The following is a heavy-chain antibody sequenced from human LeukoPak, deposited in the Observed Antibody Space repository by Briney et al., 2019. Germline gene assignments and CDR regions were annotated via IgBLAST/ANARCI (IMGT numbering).Heavy chain of an antibody. J-gene: IGHJ4*02. D-gene: IGHD6-13*01. Sequence: GRSLRLSCAASGFTFSSYAMHWVRQAPGKGLEWVAVISYDGSNKYYADSVKGRFTISRDNSKDTLYLQMNSLRPEDTAVYYCAKDEGFRAAAEGTPDYWGQGTLVTVSS. CDR3: AKDEGFRAAAEGTPDY. CDR1: GFTFSSYA. CDR2: ISYDGSNK. V-gene: IGHV3-30-3*01.